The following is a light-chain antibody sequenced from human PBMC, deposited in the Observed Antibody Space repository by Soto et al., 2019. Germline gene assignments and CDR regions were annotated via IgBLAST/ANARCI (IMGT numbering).Light chain of an antibody. CDR3: ASWDDSLNAYV. V-gene: IGLV1-44*01. Sequence: QSVLTQVPSASETPGQRVTISCSGSTSNIGSNSVNWYQQVPGTAPRLLIYSNNQRPSGVPDRLSGSKSGTSASLAIGGLLSEDEADYYCASWDDSLNAYVFGGGTKVTVL. CDR2: SNN. J-gene: IGLJ1*01. CDR1: TSNIGSNS.